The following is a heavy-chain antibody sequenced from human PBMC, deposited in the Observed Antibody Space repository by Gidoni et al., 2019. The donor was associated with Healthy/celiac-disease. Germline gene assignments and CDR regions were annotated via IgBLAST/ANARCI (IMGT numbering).Heavy chain of an antibody. V-gene: IGHV3-23*01. CDR2: ISGSGGST. CDR3: AKDPRHSGSYCSDY. Sequence: EVQLLESGGGLVQPEGSLRLSCAASGFTFSSYAMSWVRQAPGKGMGWVSVISGSGGSTYDADSVKGRFTISRDNSKNTLYLQMNSLRAEDTAVYYCAKDPRHSGSYCSDYWGQGTLVTVSS. D-gene: IGHD1-26*01. J-gene: IGHJ4*02. CDR1: GFTFSSYA.